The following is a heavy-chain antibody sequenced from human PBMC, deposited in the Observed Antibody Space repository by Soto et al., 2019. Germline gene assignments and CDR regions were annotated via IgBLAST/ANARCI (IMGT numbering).Heavy chain of an antibody. CDR3: ARGDNPDY. CDR1: GFTFSSNW. V-gene: IGHV3-7*01. J-gene: IGHJ4*02. D-gene: IGHD1-1*01. Sequence: EVQLVESGGGLVQPGGSLRLSCAASGFTFSSNWMTWVRQAPGKGLEWVANIKQDGSEKYYVDSVKGRFTISRDNAKNSLYLQMNSLRVEDTAGYHCARGDNPDYWGQGTLVTVSS. CDR2: IKQDGSEK.